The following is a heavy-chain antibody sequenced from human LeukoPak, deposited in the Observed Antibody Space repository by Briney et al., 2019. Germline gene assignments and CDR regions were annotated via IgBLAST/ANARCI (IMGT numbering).Heavy chain of an antibody. CDR3: ARDIATAGHLAFDY. J-gene: IGHJ4*02. D-gene: IGHD6-13*01. CDR1: GFTFNSYA. CDR2: ISGSGSST. Sequence: GGSLRLSCAASGFTFNSYAMSWVRQAPGKGLEWVSGISGSGSSTHYADSVKGRFTISRDNAKNSLFLQMNSLRAEDTAVYYCARDIATAGHLAFDYWGQGTLVTVSS. V-gene: IGHV3-23*01.